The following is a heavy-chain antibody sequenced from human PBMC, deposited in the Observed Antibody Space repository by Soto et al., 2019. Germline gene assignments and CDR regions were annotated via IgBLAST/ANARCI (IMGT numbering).Heavy chain of an antibody. V-gene: IGHV4-30-2*06. CDR3: ASMSGGYDSRGYDY. D-gene: IGHD3-22*01. Sequence: QLQLQESGSGLVKPSQTLSLTCAVSGGSISSGGYSWSWIRQSPGKGLEWIGYIYHSGSTYYNPSLKSRVTISVDRSKNQFSLKLSSVTAADTAVYYCASMSGGYDSRGYDYWGQGTLVTVSS. J-gene: IGHJ4*02. CDR1: GGSISSGGYS. CDR2: IYHSGST.